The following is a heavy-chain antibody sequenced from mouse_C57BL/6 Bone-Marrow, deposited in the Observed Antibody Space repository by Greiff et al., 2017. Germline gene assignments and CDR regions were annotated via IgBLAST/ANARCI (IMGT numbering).Heavy chain of an antibody. CDR2: IRSKSNNYAT. CDR1: GFSFNTYA. Sequence: EVQRVESGGGLVQPKGSLKLSCAASGFSFNTYAMNWVRQAPGKGLEWVARIRSKSNNYATYYADSVKDRFTISRDDSESMLYLQMNNLKTEDTAMYYCVKGGNPYYYAMDYWGQGTSVTVSS. CDR3: VKGGNPYYYAMDY. V-gene: IGHV10-1*01. D-gene: IGHD2-1*01. J-gene: IGHJ4*01.